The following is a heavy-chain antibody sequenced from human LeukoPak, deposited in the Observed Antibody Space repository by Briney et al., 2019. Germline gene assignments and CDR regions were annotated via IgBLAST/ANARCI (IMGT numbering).Heavy chain of an antibody. CDR1: GFTFSSYV. CDR2: ISGSGGST. V-gene: IGHV3-23*01. Sequence: GGSLRLSCAASGFTFSSYVMSWVRQAPGKGLEWVSGISGSGGSTSFADSVKGRFTISRDNSKNTLYLQMNSLRAEDTAVYYCATSLRGSYRYPTASYYFDYWGQGTLVTVSS. J-gene: IGHJ4*02. D-gene: IGHD3-16*02. CDR3: ATSLRGSYRYPTASYYFDY.